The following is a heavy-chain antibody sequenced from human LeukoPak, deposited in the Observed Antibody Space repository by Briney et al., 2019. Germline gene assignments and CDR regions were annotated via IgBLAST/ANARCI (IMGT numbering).Heavy chain of an antibody. J-gene: IGHJ4*02. CDR1: GGSFSGYY. CDR3: ASRTYSSSWYDD. CDR2: IYHSGST. Sequence: PSETLSLTCAVYGGSFSGYYWSWIRQPPGKGLEWIGEIYHSGSTNYNPSLKSRVTISVDKSKNQFSLKLSSVTAADTAVYYCASRTYSSSWYDDWGQGTLVTVSS. V-gene: IGHV4-34*01. D-gene: IGHD6-13*01.